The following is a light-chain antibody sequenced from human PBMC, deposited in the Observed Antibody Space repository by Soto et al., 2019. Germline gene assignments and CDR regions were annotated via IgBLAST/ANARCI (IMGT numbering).Light chain of an antibody. J-gene: IGKJ4*01. CDR2: RAS. Sequence: EIVLTQSPGTLSLSPGERATLSCRASQSVSSSYLAWYQQKPGQAPKVLIYRASSRATGIPDRFSGSGSGSDFTLTISRLEPEDFAVYYCQQYGSSPLTFRGGTKVDIK. CDR3: QQYGSSPLT. CDR1: QSVSSSY. V-gene: IGKV3-20*01.